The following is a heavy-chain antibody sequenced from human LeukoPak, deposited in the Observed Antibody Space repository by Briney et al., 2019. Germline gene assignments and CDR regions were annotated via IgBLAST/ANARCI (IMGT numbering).Heavy chain of an antibody. CDR2: INAGNANT. CDR1: GYTFTNYA. Sequence: ASVKVSCKASGYTFTNYAIHWVRQAPGQRLEWMGWINAGNANTKYSQEFQGRVTITRDTSASTAYMELNSLRSDDTAVYYCARGTYYDCSGYSGVRLFDYWGQGTLLTVSS. V-gene: IGHV1-3*01. J-gene: IGHJ4*02. D-gene: IGHD3-22*01. CDR3: ARGTYYDCSGYSGVRLFDY.